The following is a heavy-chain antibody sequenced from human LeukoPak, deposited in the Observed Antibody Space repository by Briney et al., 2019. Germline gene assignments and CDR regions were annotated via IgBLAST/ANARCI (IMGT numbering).Heavy chain of an antibody. CDR3: TRSVSAYCSGGSCYGWIYYFDY. D-gene: IGHD2-15*01. CDR1: GFTFCKAW. Sequence: GGSLRLSCVPSGFTFCKAWMSWVRQAPGRGRGWVGRIKRKTVGGTTDYAAPVKGRFTISRDDSKNTLYLQMNSLKTEDTAVYYCTRSVSAYCSGGSCYGWIYYFDYWGQGTLVTVSS. CDR2: IKRKTVGGTT. J-gene: IGHJ4*02. V-gene: IGHV3-15*01.